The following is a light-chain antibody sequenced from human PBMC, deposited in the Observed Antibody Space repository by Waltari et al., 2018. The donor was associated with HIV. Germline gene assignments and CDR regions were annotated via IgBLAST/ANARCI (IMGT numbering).Light chain of an antibody. Sequence: DIQMTQSPSSVSASVGDRVTITCRTNQNINNNINWYQHKPGKAPKLLIYAASSLQSGVPSRFGGIGSGTHFTLTISSLQPEDFTTYYCQHSRTFGQGTKVEIK. CDR1: QNINNN. CDR2: AAS. V-gene: IGKV1-39*01. J-gene: IGKJ1*01. CDR3: QHSRT.